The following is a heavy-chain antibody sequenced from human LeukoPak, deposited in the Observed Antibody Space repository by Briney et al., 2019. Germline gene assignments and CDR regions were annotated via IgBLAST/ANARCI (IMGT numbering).Heavy chain of an antibody. J-gene: IGHJ6*03. Sequence: ASVKVSCKASGYTFTSYGISWVRQAPGQGLEWMGWIRAYNGNTDYAQKLQDRVTVTTDTSTSTAYMELRSLRSDDTAVYYCARVVVPAAMGYYYYMDVWGKGTTVTVSS. CDR1: GYTFTSYG. D-gene: IGHD2-2*01. CDR2: IRAYNGNT. V-gene: IGHV1-18*01. CDR3: ARVVVPAAMGYYYYMDV.